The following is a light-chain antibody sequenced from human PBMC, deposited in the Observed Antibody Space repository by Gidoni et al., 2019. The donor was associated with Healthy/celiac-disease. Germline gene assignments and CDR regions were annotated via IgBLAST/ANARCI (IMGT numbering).Light chain of an antibody. CDR1: RSNIGNKD. J-gene: IGLJ2*01. CDR3: GTWDSSLSAVV. V-gene: IGLV1-51*02. Sequence: SALPQPPAVSAALGQKVTPSCSGSRSNIGNKDVSWYQQLPGPAPKLLLYENNKRPSGIPDRFSGSKSGTSATLGITGLQTGDEADYYCGTWDSSLSAVVFGGGTKLTVL. CDR2: ENN.